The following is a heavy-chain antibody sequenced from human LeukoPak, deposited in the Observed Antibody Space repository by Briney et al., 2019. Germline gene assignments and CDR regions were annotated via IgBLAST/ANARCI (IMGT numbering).Heavy chain of an antibody. J-gene: IGHJ4*02. V-gene: IGHV4-31*03. CDR1: GGSISSGGYY. D-gene: IGHD3-10*01. Sequence: SETLSLTCTVSGGSISSGGYYWSWIRQHPGKGLEWIGYIYYSGSTYYNPSLKSRVTISVDTSKNQFSLKLSSVTAADTAVYYCARRGPTYFDYWGQGTLVTVSS. CDR3: ARRGPTYFDY. CDR2: IYYSGST.